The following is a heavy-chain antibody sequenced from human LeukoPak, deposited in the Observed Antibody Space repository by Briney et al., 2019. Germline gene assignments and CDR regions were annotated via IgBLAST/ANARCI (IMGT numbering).Heavy chain of an antibody. V-gene: IGHV1-2*06. CDR3: ARDTHSGYEFAYDY. D-gene: IGHD5-12*01. CDR1: GYTFTGYY. Sequence: ASVKVPCKASGYTFTGYYMHWVRQAPGQGLEWMGRINPNSGGTNYAQKFQGRVTMTRDTSISTAYMELSRLRSDDTAVYYCARDTHSGYEFAYDYWGQGTLVTVSS. J-gene: IGHJ4*02. CDR2: INPNSGGT.